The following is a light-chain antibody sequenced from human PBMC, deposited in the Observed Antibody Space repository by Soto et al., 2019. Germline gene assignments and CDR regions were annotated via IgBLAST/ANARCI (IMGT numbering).Light chain of an antibody. V-gene: IGKV3-20*01. Sequence: EIVLTQSPGTLSLSPGERATLSCRASQSVSSDYLAWFQQKPGQAPRLLIFGASNRDTGIPDRFSGSGSGTDFTLTISRLESEDFAMYYCQQYGSSPGTVGQGTKVEVK. J-gene: IGKJ1*01. CDR1: QSVSSDY. CDR2: GAS. CDR3: QQYGSSPGT.